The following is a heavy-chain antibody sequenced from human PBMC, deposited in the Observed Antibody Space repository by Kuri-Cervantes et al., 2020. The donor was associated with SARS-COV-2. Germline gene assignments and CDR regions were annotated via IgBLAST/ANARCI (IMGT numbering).Heavy chain of an antibody. V-gene: IGHV4-39*07. CDR2: IYHSGST. Sequence: SETLSLTCTVSGGSISSSSYYWGWIRQPPGKGLEWIGSIYHSGSTYYNPSLKSRVTISVDTSKNQFSLKLSSVTAADTAVYYCAREVFVVVPAAIYGMDVWGQGTTVTVSS. D-gene: IGHD2-2*01. CDR3: AREVFVVVPAAIYGMDV. J-gene: IGHJ6*02. CDR1: GGSISSSSYY.